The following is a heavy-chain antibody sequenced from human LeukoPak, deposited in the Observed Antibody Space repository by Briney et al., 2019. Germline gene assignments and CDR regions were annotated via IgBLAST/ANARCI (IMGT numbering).Heavy chain of an antibody. Sequence: GGSLRLSCAASGFTFSSYAMHWVRQAPGKGLEWVAVISYDGSNKYYADSVKGRFTISRDNSKNTLYLQMNSLRAEDTAVYYCARAKGSGSYYNNYFDYWGQGTLVTVSS. CDR2: ISYDGSNK. J-gene: IGHJ4*02. CDR1: GFTFSSYA. D-gene: IGHD3-10*01. V-gene: IGHV3-30-3*01. CDR3: ARAKGSGSYYNNYFDY.